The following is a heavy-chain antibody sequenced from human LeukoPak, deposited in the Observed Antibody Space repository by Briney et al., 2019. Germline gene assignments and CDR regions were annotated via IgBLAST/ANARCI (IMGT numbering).Heavy chain of an antibody. CDR3: SSQFWWAAVAGTTLDY. J-gene: IGHJ4*02. CDR1: GFTFSTYW. Sequence: GGSLRLSCIASGFTFSTYWMSWVRQAPGGGLEWVANIKEDGSETYYVDSVKGRFTISRDNAKNSLYLQMNSLRAEDTAVYYCSSQFWWAAVAGTTLDYWGQGTLVTVSS. D-gene: IGHD6-19*01. V-gene: IGHV3-7*05. CDR2: IKEDGSET.